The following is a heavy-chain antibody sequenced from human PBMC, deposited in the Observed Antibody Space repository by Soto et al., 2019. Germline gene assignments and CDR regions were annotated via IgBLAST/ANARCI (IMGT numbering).Heavy chain of an antibody. Sequence: SETLSLTCAVYGGSFSGYYWSWIRQPPGKGLEWIGEINHSGSTNYNPSLKSRVTISVDTSKNQFSLKLSSVTAADTAVYYCARDRPPCTSCYDLPYAYSGQGTLVLVSS. J-gene: IGHJ4*02. CDR2: INHSGST. CDR3: ARDRPPCTSCYDLPYAY. V-gene: IGHV4-34*01. CDR1: GGSFSGYY. D-gene: IGHD2-2*01.